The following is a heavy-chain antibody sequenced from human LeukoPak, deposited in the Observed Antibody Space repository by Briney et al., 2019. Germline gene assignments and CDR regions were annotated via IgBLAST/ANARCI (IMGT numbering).Heavy chain of an antibody. D-gene: IGHD5-24*01. V-gene: IGHV4-31*03. J-gene: IGHJ4*02. CDR2: IYYSGT. Sequence: PSGTLSLTCTVSGGSISSGGYYWSWIRQHPGKGLEWIGYIYYSGTYYNPSLKSRVTISVDTSKNQFSLKLSSVTAADTAVYYCALRRDGYNSIDYWGQGTLVTVSS. CDR1: GGSISSGGYY. CDR3: ALRRDGYNSIDY.